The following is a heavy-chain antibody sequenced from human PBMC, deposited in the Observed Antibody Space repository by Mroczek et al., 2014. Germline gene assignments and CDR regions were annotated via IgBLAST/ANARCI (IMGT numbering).Heavy chain of an antibody. CDR1: GGSFSGYY. D-gene: IGHD6-6*01. J-gene: IGHJ6*02. CDR3: AKDRNSSSSFFYYYYGMDV. Sequence: VQLQQWGAGLLKPSETLSLTCAVYGGSFSGYYWSWIRQPPGKGLEWVSAISGSGGSTYYADSVKGRFTISRDNSKNTLYLQMNSLRAEDTAVYYCAKDRNSSSSFFYYYYGMDVWGQGTTVTVSS. V-gene: IGHV3-23*01. CDR2: ISGSGGST.